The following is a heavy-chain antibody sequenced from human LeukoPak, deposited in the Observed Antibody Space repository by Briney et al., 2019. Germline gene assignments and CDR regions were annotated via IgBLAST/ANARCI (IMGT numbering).Heavy chain of an antibody. J-gene: IGHJ6*02. Sequence: GGSLRLSCAASGFTVSSNYMSWVRQAPGKGLEWVSVIYSGGSTYYADSVKGRFTISRDNSKNTLYLQMNSLRAEDTAVYYCARAKGIYYGMDVGGQGTTVTFSS. CDR3: ARAKGIYYGMDV. CDR1: GFTVSSNY. CDR2: IYSGGST. V-gene: IGHV3-53*01.